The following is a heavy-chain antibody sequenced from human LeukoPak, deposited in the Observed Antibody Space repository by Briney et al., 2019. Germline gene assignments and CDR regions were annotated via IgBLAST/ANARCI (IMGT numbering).Heavy chain of an antibody. D-gene: IGHD2-21*02. CDR2: IYYSGST. CDR1: GGSISSSSYY. CDR3: ASLTYCGGDCYPENYFDY. V-gene: IGHV4-39*07. Sequence: SETLSLTCTVSGGSISSSSYYWGWIRQPPGKGLEWIGSIYYSGSTYYNPSLKSRVTISVDTSKNQFSLKLSSVTAADTAVYYCASLTYCGGDCYPENYFDYWGQGTLVTVSS. J-gene: IGHJ4*02.